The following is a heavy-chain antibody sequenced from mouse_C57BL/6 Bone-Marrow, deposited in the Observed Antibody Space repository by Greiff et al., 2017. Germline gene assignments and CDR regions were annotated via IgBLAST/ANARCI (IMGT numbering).Heavy chain of an antibody. D-gene: IGHD2-3*01. Sequence: EVQLQESGPGLVKPSQSLSLTCSVTGYSITSGYYWNWIRQFPGNKLEWMGYISYDGSNNYNPSLKNRISITLDTSKNQFFLKLNSVTTEDTATYYCARDRWLLLFAYWGQGTLVTVSA. CDR2: ISYDGSN. J-gene: IGHJ3*01. CDR3: ARDRWLLLFAY. CDR1: GYSITSGYY. V-gene: IGHV3-6*01.